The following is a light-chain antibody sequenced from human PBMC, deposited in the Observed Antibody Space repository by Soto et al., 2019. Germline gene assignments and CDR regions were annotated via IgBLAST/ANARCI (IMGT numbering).Light chain of an antibody. CDR3: QQTSSAPLT. J-gene: IGKJ4*01. V-gene: IGKV1-39*01. CDR2: AVS. Sequence: DIQMTQSPSSLSASVGDRVTITCRASQTISSYLNWYQQIPGKAPKLLIYAVSSLRSGVPSRFSGGGSGTDFTLTISSLQPEDFATYFCQQTSSAPLTFGGGTKLEIK. CDR1: QTISSY.